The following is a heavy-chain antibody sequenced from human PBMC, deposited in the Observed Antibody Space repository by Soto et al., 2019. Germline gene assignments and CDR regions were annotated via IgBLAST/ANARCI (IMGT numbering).Heavy chain of an antibody. V-gene: IGHV4-39*01. CDR1: GGSISSYY. J-gene: IGHJ4*02. Sequence: SETLSLTCSVFGGSISSYYWSWIRQPPGKGLEWIGSIYYSGNTYYNSSLKSRVTISVDTSQNQFSLKLSSVTAADTAVYFCERHYYDSSVCPPGDYWGQGTLVTVSS. CDR3: ERHYYDSSVCPPGDY. CDR2: IYYSGNT. D-gene: IGHD3-22*01.